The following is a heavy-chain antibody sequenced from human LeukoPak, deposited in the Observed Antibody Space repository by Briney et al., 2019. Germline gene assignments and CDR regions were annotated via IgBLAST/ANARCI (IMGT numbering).Heavy chain of an antibody. J-gene: IGHJ6*02. V-gene: IGHV4-34*01. Sequence: SETLSLTCAVYGGSFSGYYWSWIRQPPGKGLEWIGEINHSGSTNYNPSLKSRVTISVDTSKNQFSLKLSSVTAADTAVYYCARARLLNYGMDVWGQGTTVTVYS. CDR2: INHSGST. CDR3: ARARLLNYGMDV. CDR1: GGSFSGYY.